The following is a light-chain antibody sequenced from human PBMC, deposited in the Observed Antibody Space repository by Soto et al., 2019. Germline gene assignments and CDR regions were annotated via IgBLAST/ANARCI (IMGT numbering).Light chain of an antibody. Sequence: QSALTQPPSASGSPGPSVTLSCTGTSSDVGGYNYVSWYQQYPGRAPKLMIYEVTKRPSGVPDRFSGSKSGNTASLTVSGLQAEDEADYYCSSYAASNNFYFVFGGGTKLTVL. CDR1: SSDVGGYNY. CDR2: EVT. J-gene: IGLJ3*02. CDR3: SSYAASNNFYFV. V-gene: IGLV2-8*01.